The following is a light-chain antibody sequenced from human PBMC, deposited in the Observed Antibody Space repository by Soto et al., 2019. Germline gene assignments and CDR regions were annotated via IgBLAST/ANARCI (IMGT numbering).Light chain of an antibody. CDR2: SAS. Sequence: DIKMTQSPSSLSTSVGARVTITCRASQRINIYLNWYRQKPGKAPEILIYSASNLQSGVPSRFSGSGSGTDFTLTISSLQPEYFATYYCQQSFSTPTLGQGTRLEIK. V-gene: IGKV1-39*01. J-gene: IGKJ5*01. CDR3: QQSFSTPT. CDR1: QRINIY.